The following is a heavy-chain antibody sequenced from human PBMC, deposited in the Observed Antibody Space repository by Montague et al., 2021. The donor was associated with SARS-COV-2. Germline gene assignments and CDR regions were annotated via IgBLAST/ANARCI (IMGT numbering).Heavy chain of an antibody. V-gene: IGHV4-39*01. CDR3: ASLGSPAYCGGDCYVRDYGMDV. CDR2: IYYSGNT. J-gene: IGHJ6*02. D-gene: IGHD2-21*02. CDR1: GGSITSSAYY. Sequence: SETLSLTCTVSGGSITSSAYYWSWIRQSPGKGLEWIGTIYYSGNTYSNPSLKSRVTISMDTSKSQVSLKINSVTAADTAVYFCASLGSPAYCGGDCYVRDYGMDVWGQGTRVTVSS.